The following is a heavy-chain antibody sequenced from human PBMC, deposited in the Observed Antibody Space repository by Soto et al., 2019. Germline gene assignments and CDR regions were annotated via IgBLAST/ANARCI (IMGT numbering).Heavy chain of an antibody. CDR3: ANTHHYDFWSGPSFVYYMDV. CDR2: ISGSGGST. D-gene: IGHD3-3*01. CDR1: GFTFSSYA. J-gene: IGHJ6*03. Sequence: GGSLRLSCAASGFTFSSYAMSWVRQAPGKGLEWVSAISGSGGSTYYADSVKGRFTISRDNSKNKLYLQMNSLRAEDTAVYYCANTHHYDFWSGPSFVYYMDVWGKGTTVTVSS. V-gene: IGHV3-23*01.